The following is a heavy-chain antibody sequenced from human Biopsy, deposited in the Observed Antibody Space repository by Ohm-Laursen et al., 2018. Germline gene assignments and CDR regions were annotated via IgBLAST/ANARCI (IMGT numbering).Heavy chain of an antibody. CDR2: IYPGGST. Sequence: GTLSLTWYVSGGDINNYYWSWIRQPAGKGLEWIRRIYPGGSTNYNPSLKSRVTMSVDTSKKQLSLRLRSVTAADTAMYYCASVVLGPTNDAFDLWGQGTMVVVS. CDR1: GGDINNYY. V-gene: IGHV4-4*07. J-gene: IGHJ3*01. D-gene: IGHD3-22*01. CDR3: ASVVLGPTNDAFDL.